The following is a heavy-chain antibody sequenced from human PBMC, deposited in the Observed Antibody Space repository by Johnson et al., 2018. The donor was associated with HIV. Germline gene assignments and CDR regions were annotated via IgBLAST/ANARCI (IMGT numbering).Heavy chain of an antibody. V-gene: IGHV3-11*04. CDR3: ARDATPWGRDYVGYAFDL. D-gene: IGHD4-17*01. CDR2: ISTSGSSI. J-gene: IGHJ3*01. CDR1: GFPFSDYY. Sequence: QVQLVESGGGLVKPGGSLRLSCAASGFPFSDYYMTWIRQTPGKGLECLAYISTSGSSIYYTDSVKGRVTISRDNAKNSLFLHMNSLRAEDTAVYYCARDATPWGRDYVGYAFDLWGQGTMVTVSS.